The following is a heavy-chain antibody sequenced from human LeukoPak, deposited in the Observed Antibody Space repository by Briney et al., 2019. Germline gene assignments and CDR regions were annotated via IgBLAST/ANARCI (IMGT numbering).Heavy chain of an antibody. CDR3: ARSDWFDP. Sequence: GGSLRLSCAASGFTFSGQWMHWVRQAPGKGLVWVSRIKSDGSSTYYADSVKGRFTISRDNAKNTLYLQMNSLRAEDTAVYYCARSDWFDPWGQGTLVTVSS. J-gene: IGHJ5*02. CDR1: GFTFSGQW. V-gene: IGHV3-74*01. CDR2: IKSDGSST.